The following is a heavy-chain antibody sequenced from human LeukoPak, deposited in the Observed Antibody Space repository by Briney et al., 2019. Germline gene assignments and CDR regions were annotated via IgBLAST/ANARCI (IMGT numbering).Heavy chain of an antibody. CDR2: IYYSGST. CDR1: GGSISSSSYY. Sequence: PSETLSLTCTVSGGSISSSSYYWGWIRQPPGKGLEWIGSIYYSGSTYYNPSLKSRVTISVDTSKNQFSLKLSSVTAADTAVYYCAPQGRYSGSYYSDYWGQGALVTVSS. J-gene: IGHJ4*02. CDR3: APQGRYSGSYYSDY. V-gene: IGHV4-39*07. D-gene: IGHD1-26*01.